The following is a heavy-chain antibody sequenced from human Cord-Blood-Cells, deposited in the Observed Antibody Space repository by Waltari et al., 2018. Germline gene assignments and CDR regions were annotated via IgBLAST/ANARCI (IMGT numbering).Heavy chain of an antibody. CDR3: AKERTGDLDY. J-gene: IGHJ4*02. CDR1: GFTFDDYT. V-gene: IGHV3-43*01. Sequence: EVQLVESGGVVVQPGGSLRLSCAASGFTFDDYTMHWVRQAPGKGLEWVSLISLDGGSTYYADSVKGRFTISRDNSKNSLYLQMNSLRTEDTALYYCAKERTGDLDYWGQGTLVTVSS. D-gene: IGHD7-27*01. CDR2: ISLDGGST.